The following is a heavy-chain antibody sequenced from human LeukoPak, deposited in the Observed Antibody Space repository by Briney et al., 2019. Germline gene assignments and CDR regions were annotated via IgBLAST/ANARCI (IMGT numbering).Heavy chain of an antibody. CDR2: ISGSGSST. Sequence: GGSLRLSCAASGFTFNNYGMSWVRQAPGKGLEWFSSISGSGSSTFYADSVKGRFTTSRGNSKNTLYLQMNSLRAEDTAVYYCAKHTAGTKALDYWGQGTLVTVSS. V-gene: IGHV3-23*01. CDR3: AKHTAGTKALDY. J-gene: IGHJ4*02. CDR1: GFTFNNYG. D-gene: IGHD1-1*01.